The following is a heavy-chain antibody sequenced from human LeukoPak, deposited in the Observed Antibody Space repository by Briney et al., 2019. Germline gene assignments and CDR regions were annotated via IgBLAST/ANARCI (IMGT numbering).Heavy chain of an antibody. D-gene: IGHD3-9*01. Sequence: PSETLSLTCAVSGYSISSGYYWGWIRQPPGKGLEWIGSIYHSGRTYYNPSLKSRVTISVDTSKNQFSLKLSSVTAADTAVYYCAGYFGWLSYFDYWGQGTLVTVSS. V-gene: IGHV4-38-2*01. CDR2: IYHSGRT. J-gene: IGHJ4*02. CDR3: AGYFGWLSYFDY. CDR1: GYSISSGYY.